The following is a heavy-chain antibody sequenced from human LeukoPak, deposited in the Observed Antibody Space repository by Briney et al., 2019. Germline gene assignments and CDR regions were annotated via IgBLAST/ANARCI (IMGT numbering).Heavy chain of an antibody. CDR1: GFTFINDW. V-gene: IGHV3-74*01. Sequence: GGSLRLSCASSGFTFINDWMHWVRQAPGKGLVWVSRINTDGSTTTYADSVKGRFTISRDNAKNTLYLKINGLRVEDTAVYYCARGRGGSYHYWGQGTLVTVSS. CDR3: ARGRGGSYHY. J-gene: IGHJ4*02. CDR2: INTDGSTT. D-gene: IGHD1-26*01.